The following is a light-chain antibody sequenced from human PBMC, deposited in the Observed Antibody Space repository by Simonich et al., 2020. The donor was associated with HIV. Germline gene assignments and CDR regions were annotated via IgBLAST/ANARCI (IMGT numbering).Light chain of an antibody. CDR2: VAS. CDR3: QQSFSSPWT. V-gene: IGKV1-39*01. Sequence: DIQMTQSPSSLSASVGDRVTITCRASQRISRYLMWYQQKRGKAPKLLIYVASSLPSGVPSRFSGSGSGTDFTLTISRLQPEDFATYYCQQSFSSPWTFGQGTKVAIK. CDR1: QRISRY. J-gene: IGKJ1*01.